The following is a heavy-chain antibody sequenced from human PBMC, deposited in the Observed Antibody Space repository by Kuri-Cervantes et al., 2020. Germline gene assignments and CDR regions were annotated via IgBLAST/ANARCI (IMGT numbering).Heavy chain of an antibody. V-gene: IGHV3-21*01. Sequence: GGSLRLSCAASGFTFSSYGIHWVRQAPGKGMEWVSSISSSSSYIYYTDSVKGRFTISRDNAKKSLYLQMDSLRAEDTAVYYCAESGDSSGYPSGLFDYWGQGTLVTVSS. CDR1: GFTFSSYG. CDR3: AESGDSSGYPSGLFDY. D-gene: IGHD3-22*01. J-gene: IGHJ4*02. CDR2: ISSSSSYI.